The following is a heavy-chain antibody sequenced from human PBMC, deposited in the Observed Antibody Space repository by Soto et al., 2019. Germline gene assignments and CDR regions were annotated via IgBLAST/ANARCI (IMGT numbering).Heavy chain of an antibody. Sequence: NPSITCTVPHGSISSGGYSWSWIRQQPGEGLEWIGNIYYSGRTYYNPSLESRVAISVDTSKNDFTLKVNSVTAADTAIHYCASFAKVFGRTREYRCYFVFWGPGRLLSV. CDR2: IYYSGRT. CDR3: ASFAKVFGRTREYRCYFVF. J-gene: IGHJ4*03. D-gene: IGHD2-2*01. V-gene: IGHV4-31*03. CDR1: HGSISSGGYS.